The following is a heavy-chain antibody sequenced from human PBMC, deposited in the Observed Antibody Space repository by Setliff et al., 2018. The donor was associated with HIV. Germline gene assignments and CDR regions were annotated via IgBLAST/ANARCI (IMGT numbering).Heavy chain of an antibody. D-gene: IGHD3-22*01. Sequence: ASVKVSCKASGYSFTDYYIHWVRQAPGQGLEWVGRISPNSGGTNYAVKFQGRLTITADESTSTAYMELSSLKSEDTAVYYCARARGIITTFDYWGQGTLVTVSS. V-gene: IGHV1-2*06. CDR1: GYSFTDYY. CDR3: ARARGIITTFDY. CDR2: ISPNSGGT. J-gene: IGHJ4*02.